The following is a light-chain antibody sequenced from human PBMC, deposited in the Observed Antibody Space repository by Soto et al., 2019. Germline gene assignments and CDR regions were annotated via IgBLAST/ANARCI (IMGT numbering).Light chain of an antibody. CDR2: VAS. CDR3: QQSYSGLPMYT. J-gene: IGKJ2*01. CDR1: QNIAYF. V-gene: IGKV1-39*01. Sequence: DIQMTQSPSSLSASVGDRVTISCRASQNIAYFLNWYQQQAGKAPKLLIYVASSLQSGVPSRFSGSGSGTDFTLTISSLQPEDFATYYCQQSYSGLPMYTFGQGTKLEI.